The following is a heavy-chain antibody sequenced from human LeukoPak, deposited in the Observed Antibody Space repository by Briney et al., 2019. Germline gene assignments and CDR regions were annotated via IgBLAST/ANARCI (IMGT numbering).Heavy chain of an antibody. Sequence: GSLRLSCAASGFTFSSYGMSWVRQAPGKGLEWVSAISGSGGSTYYADSVKGRFTISRDNSKNTLYLQMNSLRAEDTAVYYCAKSRQWLVRMLDYWGQGTLVTVSS. J-gene: IGHJ4*02. CDR2: ISGSGGST. CDR1: GFTFSSYG. CDR3: AKSRQWLVRMLDY. V-gene: IGHV3-23*01. D-gene: IGHD6-19*01.